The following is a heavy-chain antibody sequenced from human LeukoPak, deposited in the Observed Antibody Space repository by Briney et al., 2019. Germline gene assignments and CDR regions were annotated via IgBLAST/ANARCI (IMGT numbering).Heavy chain of an antibody. CDR1: GFTFSSYA. D-gene: IGHD1-26*01. CDR3: AKTSKKWGVYYMDV. J-gene: IGHJ6*03. CDR2: ISGSGGST. Sequence: QSGGSLRLSCAASGFTFSSYAMSWVRQAPGKGLEWVSAISGSGGSTYYADSVKGRFTISRDNSKNTLYLQMNSLRAEDTAVYYCAKTSKKWGVYYMDVWGKGTTVTISS. V-gene: IGHV3-23*01.